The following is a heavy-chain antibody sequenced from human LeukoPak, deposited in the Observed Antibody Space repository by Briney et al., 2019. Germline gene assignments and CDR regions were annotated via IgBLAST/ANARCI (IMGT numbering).Heavy chain of an antibody. CDR2: INPNSGGT. V-gene: IGHV1-2*02. J-gene: IGHJ3*02. Sequence: ASVKVSCKASGYTFTGYYVHWVRQAPGQGLEWMGWINPNSGGTNSAQKFQGTVTMTRDTSITPAYMVLSGLRSDETAVYYGARATGTWGQDGFDIWGQGTMVTVSS. CDR3: ARATGTWGQDGFDI. CDR1: GYTFTGYY. D-gene: IGHD3-9*01.